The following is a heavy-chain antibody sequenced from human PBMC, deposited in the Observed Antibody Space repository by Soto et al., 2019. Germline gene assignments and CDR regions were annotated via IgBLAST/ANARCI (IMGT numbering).Heavy chain of an antibody. CDR2: INPNGGST. V-gene: IGHV1-46*01. CDR1: GYTFTSFY. Sequence: QVQLVQSGAEVKNPGASVKVSCKASGYTFTSFYIHWVRQAPGQGLEWMSIINPNGGSTNYAQNLQGRVTLTRDTSTNTVYMELSSLRSEDTAVYYCARGLTSGDYWGQGTLVTVSS. CDR3: ARGLTSGDY. J-gene: IGHJ4*02.